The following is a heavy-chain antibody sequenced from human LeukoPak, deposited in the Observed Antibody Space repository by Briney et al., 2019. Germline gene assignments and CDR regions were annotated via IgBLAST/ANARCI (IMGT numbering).Heavy chain of an antibody. CDR1: GYTFTGYY. CDR2: INPNSGGT. J-gene: IGHJ3*02. V-gene: IGHV1-2*02. CDR3: ARGDHVRIYAESAFDI. Sequence: ASVKVSCKASGYTFTGYYMHWVRQAPGQGLEWMGWINPNSGGTNYAQKFQGRVTMTRDTSISTAYMELSRLRSDDTAVYYCARGDHVRIYAESAFDIRGQGTMVTVSS. D-gene: IGHD5/OR15-5a*01.